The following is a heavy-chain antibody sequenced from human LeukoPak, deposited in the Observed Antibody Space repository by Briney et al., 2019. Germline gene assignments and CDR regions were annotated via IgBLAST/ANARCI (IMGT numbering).Heavy chain of an antibody. Sequence: GGSLSLSCAASGFSFSSYRMNWVRQAPGKGLEWVASISSNNGYIYYADSVKGRFTISRDNGENSLHLQMNSLRAEDAAVYYCARDLGTRKSIAFADWGQETLVTVSS. D-gene: IGHD6-6*01. CDR2: ISSNNGYI. V-gene: IGHV3-21*01. J-gene: IGHJ4*02. CDR3: ARDLGTRKSIAFAD. CDR1: GFSFSSYR.